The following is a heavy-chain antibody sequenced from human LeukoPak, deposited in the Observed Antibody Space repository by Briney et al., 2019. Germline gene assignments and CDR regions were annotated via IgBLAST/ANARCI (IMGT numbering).Heavy chain of an antibody. J-gene: IGHJ3*02. D-gene: IGHD5-18*01. CDR3: AKFQGYSYGYDAFDI. V-gene: IGHV3-30*18. Sequence: GGSLRLSCAASGFTFSSYGMHWVRQAPGKGLKWVAVISYDGSNKYYADSVKGRFTISRDNSKNTLYLQMNSLRAEDTAVYYCAKFQGYSYGYDAFDIWGQGTMVTVSS. CDR1: GFTFSSYG. CDR2: ISYDGSNK.